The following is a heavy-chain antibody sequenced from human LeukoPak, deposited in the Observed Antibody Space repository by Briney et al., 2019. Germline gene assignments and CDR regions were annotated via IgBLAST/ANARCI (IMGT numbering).Heavy chain of an antibody. CDR2: IYSDGQT. Sequence: GGSLRLSCAVSGFSVSDKSLSWVRQAPGKGLEWVSLIYSDGQTFYSESVKGRFAISRDTSKNTLFLQMNSLRVEDTAVYYCASLSLGHYWGQGTLVTVSS. D-gene: IGHD6-6*01. J-gene: IGHJ4*02. CDR3: ASLSLGHY. V-gene: IGHV3-53*01. CDR1: GFSVSDKS.